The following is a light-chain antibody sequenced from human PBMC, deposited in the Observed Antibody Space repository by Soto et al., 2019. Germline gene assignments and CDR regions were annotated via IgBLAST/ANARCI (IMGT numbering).Light chain of an antibody. CDR3: CSYALSSSYV. CDR1: SGHVGSYSH. CDR2: EGS. V-gene: IGLV2-23*01. Sequence: QSVLTQPASVSGSPGQSITIACTGTSGHVGSYSHVSWYQQHPGKAPRLIIYEGSKRPSGVSHRFSASRSDKTASLTISGLQAEDEAAYYCCSYALSSSYVFGTGTKVTVL. J-gene: IGLJ1*01.